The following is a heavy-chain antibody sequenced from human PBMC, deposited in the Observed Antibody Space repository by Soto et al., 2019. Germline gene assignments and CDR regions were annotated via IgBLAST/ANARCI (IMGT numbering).Heavy chain of an antibody. D-gene: IGHD6-13*01. V-gene: IGHV1-18*01. Sequence: ASVKVSCKASGYTFTSYGISWVRQAPGQGLEWMGWISAYNGNTNYAQKLQGRVTMTTDTSTSTAYMELRSLRSDDTAVYYCARDTIYSSSWYGCWFDPWGQGTLVTVSS. J-gene: IGHJ5*02. CDR2: ISAYNGNT. CDR1: GYTFTSYG. CDR3: ARDTIYSSSWYGCWFDP.